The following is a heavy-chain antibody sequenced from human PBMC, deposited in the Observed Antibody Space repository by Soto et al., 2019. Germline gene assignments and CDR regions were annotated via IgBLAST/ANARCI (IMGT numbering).Heavy chain of an antibody. CDR1: GFTFSDYY. Sequence: VQLVESGGGLVKPGGSLRLSCAASGFTFSDYYMAWVRQTPGKGLEWIAYIVSGSTYTNYADSVKGRFTISRDNDRESLFLEMNSLRADDTALYYCARVDGESRVDVWGQGTLVTVSS. D-gene: IGHD2-21*01. CDR2: IVSGSTYT. J-gene: IGHJ4*02. V-gene: IGHV3-11*06. CDR3: ARVDGESRVDV.